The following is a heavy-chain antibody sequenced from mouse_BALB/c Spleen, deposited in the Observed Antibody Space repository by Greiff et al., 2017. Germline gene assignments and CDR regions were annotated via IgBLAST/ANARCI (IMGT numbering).Heavy chain of an antibody. CDR2: ISSGGGST. Sequence: EVQLVESGGGLVKPGGSLKLSCAASGFAFSSYDMSWVRQTPEKRLEWVAYISSGGGSTYYPDTVKGRFTISRDNAKNTLYLQMSSLKSEDTAMYYCARRWFHWYVDVWGAGTTVTVSS. J-gene: IGHJ1*01. V-gene: IGHV5-12-1*01. CDR1: GFAFSSYD. D-gene: IGHD2-3*01. CDR3: ARRWFHWYVDV.